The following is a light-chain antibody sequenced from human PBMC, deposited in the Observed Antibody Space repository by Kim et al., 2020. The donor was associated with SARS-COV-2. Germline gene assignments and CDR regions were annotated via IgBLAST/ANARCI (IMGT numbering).Light chain of an antibody. J-gene: IGKJ5*01. V-gene: IGKV3-20*01. CDR1: QSVSSSY. CDR3: QQYGSSRT. CDR2: GAS. Sequence: LSPGERATLSCRASQSVSSSYLAWYQQKPGQAPRLLFYGASSRATGIPDRFSGSGSGTDFTLTISRLEPEDFAVYYCQQYGSSRTFGQGTRLEIK.